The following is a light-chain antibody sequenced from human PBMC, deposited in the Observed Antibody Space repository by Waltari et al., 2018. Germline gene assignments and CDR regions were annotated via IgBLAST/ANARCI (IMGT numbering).Light chain of an antibody. CDR3: QQYSNWPPIT. CDR1: QSVSNT. J-gene: IGKJ5*01. V-gene: IGKV3-15*01. Sequence: ETVMTQSPATLSVSPGERATLSCRASQSVSNTLAWYQQKPGQAPRLLIYGASTRATGIPARFSGTGSGTEFTLTIDSLQSEDFAVYYCQQYSNWPPITFGQGTRLEIK. CDR2: GAS.